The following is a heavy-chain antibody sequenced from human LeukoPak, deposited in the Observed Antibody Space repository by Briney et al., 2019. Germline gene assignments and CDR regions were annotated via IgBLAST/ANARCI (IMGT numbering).Heavy chain of an antibody. D-gene: IGHD6-13*01. V-gene: IGHV1-2*02. Sequence: GASVKVSCKASGYTFTAYYIHWVRQAPGQGREWMGWINPNTGGTNYAQKFQGGVTMTRDTSISTAYMELSSLRSDDTAVYYCATQPGAAGARGDWFDPWGQGTLVTVSS. CDR1: GYTFTAYY. CDR2: INPNTGGT. J-gene: IGHJ5*02. CDR3: ATQPGAAGARGDWFDP.